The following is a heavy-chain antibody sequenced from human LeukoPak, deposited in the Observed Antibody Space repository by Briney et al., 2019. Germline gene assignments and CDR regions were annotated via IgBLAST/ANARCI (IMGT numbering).Heavy chain of an antibody. Sequence: GGSLRLSCAASELTLSYYWMSWVRQAPGMGLEWVASIHEDGSKTFYADSVKGRFTISRDNAKNSLYLQMNNLRAEDTAVYYCARENIVGSTWGDIDYWGQGTLVTVSS. CDR3: ARENIVGSTWGDIDY. V-gene: IGHV3-7*01. D-gene: IGHD1-26*01. CDR1: ELTLSYYW. J-gene: IGHJ4*02. CDR2: IHEDGSKT.